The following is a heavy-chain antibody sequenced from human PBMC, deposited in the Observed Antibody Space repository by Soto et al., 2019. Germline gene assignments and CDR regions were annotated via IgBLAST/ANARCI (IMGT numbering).Heavy chain of an antibody. CDR1: GFTFANFG. Sequence: GGSLRLSCGGSGFTFANFGMGWVRQAPGKGRYWVSGISSSGSRTYYADSVKGRFTISRDISKSTLYLQMDSLGADDTAGYYCAKVAKSGVGIEYFDSWGQGSLVTVSS. D-gene: IGHD3-3*01. V-gene: IGHV3-23*01. CDR3: AKVAKSGVGIEYFDS. J-gene: IGHJ4*02. CDR2: ISSSGSRT.